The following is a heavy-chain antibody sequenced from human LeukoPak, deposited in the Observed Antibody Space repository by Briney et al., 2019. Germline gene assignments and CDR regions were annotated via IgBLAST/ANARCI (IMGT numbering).Heavy chain of an antibody. CDR2: INPNSGGT. D-gene: IGHD3-9*01. CDR3: ARNCGLLRYFDWLHYYYYMDV. Sequence: ASVKVSCKASGYTFTSYGVSWVRQAPGQGLEWMGWINPNSGGTNYAQKFQGRVTMTRDTSISTAYMELSRLRSDDTAVYYCARNCGLLRYFDWLHYYYYMDVWGKGTTVTISS. V-gene: IGHV1-2*02. CDR1: GYTFTSYG. J-gene: IGHJ6*03.